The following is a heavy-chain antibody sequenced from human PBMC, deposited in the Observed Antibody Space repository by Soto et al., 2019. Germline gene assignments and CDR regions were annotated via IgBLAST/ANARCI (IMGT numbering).Heavy chain of an antibody. D-gene: IGHD6-25*01. CDR2: TYHRGST. J-gene: IGHJ4*02. V-gene: IGHV4-59*01. Sequence: SETLSLTCSVSGVSISSYFWSWVRQAPGRGLEWIGYTYHRGSTNYSPSLKSRVAISLDTSENQFSLKVNSVTAADTAVYYCARIGGYHGPLDYWGQGTPVTVSS. CDR3: ARIGGYHGPLDY. CDR1: GVSISSYF.